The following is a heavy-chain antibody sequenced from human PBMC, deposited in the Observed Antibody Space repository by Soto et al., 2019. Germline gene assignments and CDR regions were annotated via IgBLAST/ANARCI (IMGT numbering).Heavy chain of an antibody. D-gene: IGHD6-13*01. V-gene: IGHV3-30*18. CDR2: ISYDGSNK. CDR3: AKDLGSPRYSSSWYTQYYYYGMDV. Sequence: GSLRLSCAASGFTFSSYGVHWVRQAPGKGLEWVAVISYDGSNKYYADSVKGRFTISRDNSKNTLYLQMNSLRAEDTAVYYCAKDLGSPRYSSSWYTQYYYYGMDVWGQGTTVTVSS. J-gene: IGHJ6*02. CDR1: GFTFSSYG.